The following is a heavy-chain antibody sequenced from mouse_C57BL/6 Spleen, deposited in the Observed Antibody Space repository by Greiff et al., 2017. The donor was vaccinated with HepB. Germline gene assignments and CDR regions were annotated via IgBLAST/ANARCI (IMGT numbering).Heavy chain of an antibody. CDR3: ARSGTTVVDPHWYFDV. V-gene: IGHV1-81*01. CDR1: GYTFTSYG. CDR2: IYPRSGNT. D-gene: IGHD1-1*01. Sequence: ESGAELARPGASVKLSCKASGYTFTSYGISWVKQRTGQGLEWIGEIYPRSGNTYYNEKFKGKATLTADKSSSTAYMELRSLTSEDSAVYFCARSGTTVVDPHWYFDVWGTGTTVTVSS. J-gene: IGHJ1*03.